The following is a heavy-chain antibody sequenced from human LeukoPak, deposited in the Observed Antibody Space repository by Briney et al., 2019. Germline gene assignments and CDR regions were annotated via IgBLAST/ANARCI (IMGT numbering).Heavy chain of an antibody. J-gene: IGHJ4*02. V-gene: IGHV1-46*01. CDR1: GYTFTSYY. Sequence: ASVKVSCKASGYTFTSYYMHWVRQAPGQGLEWMGIINPSGGSTSYAQKFQGRVTMIRDTSTSTVYMELSSLRSEDTAVYYCARDDIAVASLDYWGQGTLVTVSS. D-gene: IGHD6-19*01. CDR3: ARDDIAVASLDY. CDR2: INPSGGST.